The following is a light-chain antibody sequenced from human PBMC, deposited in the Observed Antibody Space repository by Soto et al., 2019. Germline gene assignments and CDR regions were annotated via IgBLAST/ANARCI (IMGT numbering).Light chain of an antibody. Sequence: EIVMTQSPATLSVSPGERATLSCRASQSVSGNLAWYQQKPGQAPRLLIYGASTRATGIPDRFSGSGSGTDFTLTISRLEPEDFAVYYCQQYGRSWWTFGQGTKVEIK. CDR3: QQYGRSWWT. V-gene: IGKV3-20*01. CDR2: GAS. J-gene: IGKJ1*01. CDR1: QSVSGN.